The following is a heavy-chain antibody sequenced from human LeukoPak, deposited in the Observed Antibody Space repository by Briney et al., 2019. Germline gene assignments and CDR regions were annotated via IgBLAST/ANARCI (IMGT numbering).Heavy chain of an antibody. V-gene: IGHV3-33*03. D-gene: IGHD6-13*01. Sequence: QTGGSLRLSCAASGFTYNSHAMHWVRQAPGKGLEWVAVIWYDGSNKYYADPVKGRFTISRDNAKNSLYLQMNSLRAEDTALYYCAKGGGEEYSSSWYDYWGQGTLVTVSS. CDR3: AKGGGEEYSSSWYDY. CDR2: IWYDGSNK. J-gene: IGHJ4*02. CDR1: GFTYNSHA.